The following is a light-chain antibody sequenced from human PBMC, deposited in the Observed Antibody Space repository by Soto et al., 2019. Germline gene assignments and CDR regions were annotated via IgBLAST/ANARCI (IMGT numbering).Light chain of an antibody. Sequence: SYELTQSVSVSVALGQTASIACGGNKIGSKNVHWYQQKPGQAPTLVIYRDTKRPSGIPERFSASNSGNTATLTITRVEAGDEADYYCQVWGSDTAVFGGGTNVTVL. CDR3: QVWGSDTAV. CDR1: KIGSKN. CDR2: RDT. V-gene: IGLV3-9*01. J-gene: IGLJ2*01.